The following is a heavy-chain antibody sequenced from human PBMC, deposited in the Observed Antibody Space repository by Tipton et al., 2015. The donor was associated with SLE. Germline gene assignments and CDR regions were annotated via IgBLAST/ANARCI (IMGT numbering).Heavy chain of an antibody. CDR2: MYYSGST. V-gene: IGHV4-39*07. Sequence: TLSLTCTVSGGSISSSSYYWGWIRQPPGKGLEWIGSMYYSGSTYYNPSLKSRVTISVDTSKNQFSLKLSSVTAADTAVYYCAREGGKQWLVHDYWGQGTLVTVSS. CDR3: AREGGKQWLVHDY. D-gene: IGHD6-19*01. CDR1: GGSISSSSYY. J-gene: IGHJ4*02.